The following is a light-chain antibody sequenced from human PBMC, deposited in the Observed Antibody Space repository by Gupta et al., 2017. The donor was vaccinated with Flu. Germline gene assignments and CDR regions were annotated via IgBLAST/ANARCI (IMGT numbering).Light chain of an antibody. Sequence: DIQMTQSPSSLSASVGDRVTITCRTTQSISTYLNWYQQKPGKVPKVLIYTASTLQSGVPSRFSGSGSGTEFTLTISSLQPEDFATYYCQQSYSTPRTFGQGTKVDFK. CDR3: QQSYSTPRT. CDR2: TAS. J-gene: IGKJ1*01. CDR1: QSISTY. V-gene: IGKV1-39*01.